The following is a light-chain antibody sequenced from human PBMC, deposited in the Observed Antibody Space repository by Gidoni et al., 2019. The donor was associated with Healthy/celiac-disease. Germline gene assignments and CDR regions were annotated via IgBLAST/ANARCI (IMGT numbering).Light chain of an antibody. V-gene: IGLV1-40*01. J-gene: IGLJ3*02. CDR2: GNS. CDR1: SSNIGAGYD. Sequence: QSVLTQPASVSGGPGQRVTISCTGISSNIGAGYDEHWYQQLPGTAPNLLIYGNSTRPSGVPDRFSGSKSGTSASLAITGLQAEDEADYYCQSYDSSLSGWVFGGGTKLTVL. CDR3: QSYDSSLSGWV.